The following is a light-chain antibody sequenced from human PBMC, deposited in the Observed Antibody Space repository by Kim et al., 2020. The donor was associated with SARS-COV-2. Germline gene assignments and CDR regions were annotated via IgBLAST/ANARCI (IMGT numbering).Light chain of an antibody. CDR2: VNS. Sequence: QSVLTQPPSVSGAPGQRVTISCTGSSSNIGAGYDVHWYQQHPGTAPKLLIYVNSNRPSGVPDRFPGSKSGTSASLAITGLQAEDEADYYCQSYDSSLSVVFGGGTQLTVL. J-gene: IGLJ2*01. CDR1: SSNIGAGYD. CDR3: QSYDSSLSVV. V-gene: IGLV1-40*01.